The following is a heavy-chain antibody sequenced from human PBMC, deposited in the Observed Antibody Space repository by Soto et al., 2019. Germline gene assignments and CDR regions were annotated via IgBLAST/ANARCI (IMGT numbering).Heavy chain of an antibody. CDR3: ARGLKLRYFDWSPRLNAFDI. V-gene: IGHV4-34*01. Sequence: PSETLSLTCAVYGGSFSGYYWSWIRQPPGKGLEWIGEINHSGSTNYNPSLKSRVTISVDTSKNQFSLKLSSVTAADTAVYYCARGLKLRYFDWSPRLNAFDIWGQGTMVTVSS. J-gene: IGHJ3*02. CDR2: INHSGST. CDR1: GGSFSGYY. D-gene: IGHD3-9*01.